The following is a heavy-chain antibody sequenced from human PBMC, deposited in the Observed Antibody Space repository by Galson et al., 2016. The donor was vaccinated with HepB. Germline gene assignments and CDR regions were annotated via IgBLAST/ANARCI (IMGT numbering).Heavy chain of an antibody. J-gene: IGHJ3*02. D-gene: IGHD6-19*01. CDR1: GFSFSRYW. Sequence: SLRLSCAASGFSFSRYWMNWARQAPGKGLEWVSSISSGSTYTYYADSVKGRFTISRDNARNSLYLQMNSLRAEDTAVYYCARMRYSSGWLDCFDIWGQGNMGTLPS. V-gene: IGHV3-21*01. CDR2: ISSGSTYT. CDR3: ARMRYSSGWLDCFDI.